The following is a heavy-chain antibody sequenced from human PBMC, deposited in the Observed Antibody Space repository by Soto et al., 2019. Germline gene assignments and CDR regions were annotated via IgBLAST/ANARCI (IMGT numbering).Heavy chain of an antibody. D-gene: IGHD5-18*01. Sequence: QVQLQESGPGLVKPSETLSLTCTVSGGSISSYYWSWIRQPPGKGLEWIGYIYYSGSTNYNPSLKSRVAISVDTSKNQFSLKLSSVTAADTAVYYCARDRRDTARVFDYWGQGTLVTVSS. CDR1: GGSISSYY. J-gene: IGHJ4*02. V-gene: IGHV4-59*01. CDR3: ARDRRDTARVFDY. CDR2: IYYSGST.